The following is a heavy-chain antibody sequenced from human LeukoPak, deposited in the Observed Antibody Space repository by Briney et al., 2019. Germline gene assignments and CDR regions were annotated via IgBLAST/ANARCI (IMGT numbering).Heavy chain of an antibody. CDR3: ARNPRQSVAGTGGYFDY. CDR1: GYTFTSYD. CDR2: MNPNSGNT. Sequence: ASVKVSCKASGYTFTSYDINWVRQATGQGLEWMGWMNPNSGNTGYAQKFQGRVTMTRNTSISTAYMELSSLRSEDTAVYYCARNPRQSVAGTGGYFDYWGQGTLVTVSS. J-gene: IGHJ4*02. D-gene: IGHD6-19*01. V-gene: IGHV1-8*01.